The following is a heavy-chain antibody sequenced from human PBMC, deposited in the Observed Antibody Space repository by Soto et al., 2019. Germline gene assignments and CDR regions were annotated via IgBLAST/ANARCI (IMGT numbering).Heavy chain of an antibody. J-gene: IGHJ6*02. D-gene: IGHD1-7*01. V-gene: IGHV3-11*01. CDR3: ARDSELELRKGMDV. CDR2: ISSSGSTI. CDR1: GFTFSDYY. Sequence: GGSLRLSCAASGFTFSDYYMSGIRQAPGKGLEWVSYISSSGSTIYYADSVKGRFTISRDNAKNSLYLQMNSLRAEDTAVYYCARDSELELRKGMDVWGQGTTVTVSS.